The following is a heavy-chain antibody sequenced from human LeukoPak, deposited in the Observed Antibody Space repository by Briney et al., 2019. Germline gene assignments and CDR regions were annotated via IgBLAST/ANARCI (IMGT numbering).Heavy chain of an antibody. CDR1: GYTFNSYA. V-gene: IGHV1-18*01. CDR3: ARDQGLRATAGTRIDF. J-gene: IGHJ4*02. Sequence: SVKVSCKASGYTFNSYAITWVRQAPGQGLEWMGWISTYNGITSYAQKLQGRVTMTTDTSSTTAYMELRSLRSDDTALYYCARDQGLRATAGTRIDFWGQGTLVTVSS. D-gene: IGHD6-13*01. CDR2: ISTYNGIT.